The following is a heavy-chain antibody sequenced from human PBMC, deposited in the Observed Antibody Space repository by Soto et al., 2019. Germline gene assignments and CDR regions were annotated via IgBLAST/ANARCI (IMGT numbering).Heavy chain of an antibody. CDR2: INHSGSS. Sequence: ETLSLTCAVPGGSFSGFYWTWIRQPPGKGLEWIGEINHSGSSNYNPPLKSRVTMSLDTSRNQFSLSLNSVTAADTAVYYCARMAGPWYFDLWGRGTLVTVSS. CDR3: ARMAGPWYFDL. V-gene: IGHV4-34*01. CDR1: GGSFSGFY. J-gene: IGHJ2*01.